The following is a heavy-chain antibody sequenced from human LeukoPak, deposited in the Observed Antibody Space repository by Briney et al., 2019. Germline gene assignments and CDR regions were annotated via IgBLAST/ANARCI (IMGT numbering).Heavy chain of an antibody. CDR1: GGSISSSSYY. V-gene: IGHV4-39*01. Sequence: SETLSLTCTVSGGSISSSSYYWGWIRQPSGKGLEWIGSIYYSGSTYYNPSLKSRVTISVDTSKNQFSLKLSSVTAADTAAYYCARHERQISGFDYWGQGTLVTVSS. CDR3: ARHERQISGFDY. D-gene: IGHD1-1*01. CDR2: IYYSGST. J-gene: IGHJ4*02.